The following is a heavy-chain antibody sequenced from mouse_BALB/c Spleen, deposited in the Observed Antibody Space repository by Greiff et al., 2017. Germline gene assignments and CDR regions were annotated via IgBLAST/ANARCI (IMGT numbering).Heavy chain of an antibody. Sequence: QVQLKQSGAELARPGASVKLSCKASGYTFTSYWMQWVKQRPGQGLEWIGAIYPGDGDTRYTQKFKGKATLTADKSSSTAYMQLSSLASEDSAVYYCARGSYDGYYPFAYWGQGTLVTVSA. CDR3: ARGSYDGYYPFAY. CDR1: GYTFTSYW. V-gene: IGHV1-87*01. D-gene: IGHD2-3*01. J-gene: IGHJ3*01. CDR2: IYPGDGDT.